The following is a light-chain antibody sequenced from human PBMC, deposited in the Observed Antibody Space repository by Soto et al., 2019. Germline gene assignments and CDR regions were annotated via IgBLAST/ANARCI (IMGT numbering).Light chain of an antibody. J-gene: IGKJ4*01. CDR2: GAS. CDR1: QSVSSNF. CDR3: QQFSSYPLT. Sequence: EIVLTQSPGTLSLSPGERTTLSCRASQSVSSNFLDWYQQKPGQAPRLLMYGASSRATGIPDRFSGGGSGTDFTLTISRLEPEDFAVYYCQQFSSYPLTFGGGTKVDIK. V-gene: IGKV3-20*01.